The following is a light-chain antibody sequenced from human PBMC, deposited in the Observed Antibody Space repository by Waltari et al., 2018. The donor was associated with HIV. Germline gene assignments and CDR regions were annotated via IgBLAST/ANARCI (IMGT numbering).Light chain of an antibody. CDR3: NSYAGSNNWV. CDR2: EVN. J-gene: IGLJ3*02. CDR1: SSDVGGSKY. Sequence: QSALTQPPSASGSPGQSVTISCTGTSSDVGGSKYVSWYQQHPGKAPKLMIYEVNKRPSGVPDRFSGSKCANTASLTVSGLQADDEADYYCNSYAGSNNWVFGGGTKLTVL. V-gene: IGLV2-8*01.